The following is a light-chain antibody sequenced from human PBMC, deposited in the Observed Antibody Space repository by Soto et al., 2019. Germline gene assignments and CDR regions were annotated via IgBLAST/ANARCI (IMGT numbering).Light chain of an antibody. CDR3: QQYGNFPYT. J-gene: IGKJ2*01. CDR2: GAS. CDR1: QSVSSS. Sequence: EIVLTQSPATLSLSPGERATLSCRASQSVSSSLAWYQQKPGQAPRLLIYGASNGAAGIPARVSGSGSGTDFTLTINRLEPEDFAVYYCQQYGNFPYTFGQGTKLEIK. V-gene: IGKV3-11*01.